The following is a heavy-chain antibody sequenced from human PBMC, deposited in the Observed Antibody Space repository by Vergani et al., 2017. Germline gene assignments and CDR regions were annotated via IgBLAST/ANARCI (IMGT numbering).Heavy chain of an antibody. CDR3: AKDQGSAARPTGPDY. CDR1: GFTFSSYA. CDR2: ISGSGGST. V-gene: IGHV3-23*01. J-gene: IGHJ4*02. Sequence: EVQLLESGGGLVKPGGSLRLSCAASGFTFSSYAMSWVRQAPGKGLEWVSAISGSGGSTYYADSVKRRFTISRDNSKNTLYLQMNSLRAGDTAVYSCAKDQGSAARPTGPDYGGQGTLVTVSA. D-gene: IGHD1-14*01.